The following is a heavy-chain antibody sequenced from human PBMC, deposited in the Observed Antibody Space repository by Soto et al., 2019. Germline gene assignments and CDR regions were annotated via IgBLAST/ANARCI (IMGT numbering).Heavy chain of an antibody. CDR3: ATGYCTGGSCYKYFDY. CDR1: GGSTSSGDHY. CDR2: TYNSGST. V-gene: IGHV4-30-4*01. Sequence: ASETLSLTCNVSGGSTSSGDHYWNWIRQVPGAGLQWIGYTYNSGSTYYSPSFRGRVTISVDTSKNQFSLKLSSVTAADTAVYYCATGYCTGGSCYKYFDYWGQGTLVTVSS. D-gene: IGHD2-15*01. J-gene: IGHJ4*02.